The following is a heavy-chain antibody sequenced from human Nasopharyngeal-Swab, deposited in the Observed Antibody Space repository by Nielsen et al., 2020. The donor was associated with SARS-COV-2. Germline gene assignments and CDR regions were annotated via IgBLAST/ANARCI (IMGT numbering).Heavy chain of an antibody. J-gene: IGHJ3*02. D-gene: IGHD6-19*01. Sequence: GESLKLSCTGSGYSFTSYWIGWVRQMPGKGLEWMGIIYPGDSDTRYSPSFQGQVTISADKSISTAYLQWSSLKASDTAMYYCGLIAVAGKRDAFDIWGQGTMVTVSS. CDR1: GYSFTSYW. V-gene: IGHV5-51*01. CDR2: IYPGDSDT. CDR3: GLIAVAGKRDAFDI.